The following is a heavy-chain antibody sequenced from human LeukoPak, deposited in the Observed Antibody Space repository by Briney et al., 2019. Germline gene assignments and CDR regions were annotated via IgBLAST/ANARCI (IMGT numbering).Heavy chain of an antibody. CDR3: AKGLRDGYNQYFDY. CDR2: ISGSGGGT. Sequence: GGSLRLSCAASGFTFSSYAMTWVRQAPGKGPEWVSAISGSGGGTYYVDSVKGRFTISRDNSKNTLYLQMNSLRAEDTAEYFCAKGLRDGYNQYFDYWGQGTLVTVSS. D-gene: IGHD5-24*01. CDR1: GFTFSSYA. V-gene: IGHV3-23*01. J-gene: IGHJ4*02.